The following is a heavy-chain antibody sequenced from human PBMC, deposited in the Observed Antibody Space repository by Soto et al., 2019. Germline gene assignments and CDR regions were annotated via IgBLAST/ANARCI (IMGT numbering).Heavy chain of an antibody. J-gene: IGHJ6*03. Sequence: QVQLVQSGAEVRKPGASVKVSCKAAGYIFTSYYIHWVRLAPGQGLEWMGVINPGDGSTIYADQFQRRVTMTRDTSTGPVDMEVSSLRSKDTAVYYCDRVEMPPVNNYYYYVDVWGKGTTVTVSS. CDR1: GYIFTSYY. V-gene: IGHV1-46*03. CDR2: INPGDGST. D-gene: IGHD4-4*01. CDR3: DRVEMPPVNNYYYYVDV.